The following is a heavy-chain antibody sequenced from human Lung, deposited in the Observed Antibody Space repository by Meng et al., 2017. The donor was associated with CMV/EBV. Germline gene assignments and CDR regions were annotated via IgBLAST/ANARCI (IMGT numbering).Heavy chain of an antibody. D-gene: IGHD5-18*01. Sequence: GEXXKISCAVPGFSVSSNYMSWVRQAPGKGLEWVSMIYGAGTTKYADSVNGRFTFYRDNSKNTLYLQMNSLRVEDTAVYYCARVGRVTMYFFDYWGQGTLVTVSS. CDR3: ARVGRVTMYFFDY. CDR1: GFSVSSNY. V-gene: IGHV3-66*02. J-gene: IGHJ4*02. CDR2: IYGAGTT.